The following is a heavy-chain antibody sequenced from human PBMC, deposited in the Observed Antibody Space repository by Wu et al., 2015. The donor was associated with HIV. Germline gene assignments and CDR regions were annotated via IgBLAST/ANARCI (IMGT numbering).Heavy chain of an antibody. D-gene: IGHD6-13*01. J-gene: IGHJ5*02. V-gene: IGHV1-69*13. Sequence: QVQLVQSGAEVKKPGSSVKVSCKASGGTFSSYAISWVRQAPGQGLEWMGRIIPIFGTANYAQKFQGRVTITADESTSTAYMELSSLRSEDTAVYYCARDRIAAAGTGVWFDPWGQGNPGSPSPQ. CDR3: ARDRIAAAGTGVWFDP. CDR2: IIPIFGTA. CDR1: GGTFSSYA.